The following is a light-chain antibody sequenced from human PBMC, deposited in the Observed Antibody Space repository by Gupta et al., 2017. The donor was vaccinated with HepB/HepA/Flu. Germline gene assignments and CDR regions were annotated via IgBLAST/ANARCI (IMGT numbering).Light chain of an antibody. CDR1: QGISSY. J-gene: IGKJ3*01. V-gene: IGKV1-9*01. CDR2: AAS. Sequence: DIQLTQSPSFLSASVGDRVTITCRASQGISSYLAWYQQKPGKAPKLLIYAASTLQRGVPSRFSGSGSGTEFTLTISSLQPEDFATYYCQQLSRTFGPGTKVDIK. CDR3: QQLSRT.